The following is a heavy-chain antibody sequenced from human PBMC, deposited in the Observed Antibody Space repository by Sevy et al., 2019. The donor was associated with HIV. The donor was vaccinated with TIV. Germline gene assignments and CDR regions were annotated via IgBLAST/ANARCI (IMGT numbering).Heavy chain of an antibody. CDR2: ISGSGGST. CDR1: GFTFSSYA. J-gene: IGHJ1*01. D-gene: IGHD6-6*01. CDR3: AKGSIAARPGKKAHAEYFQH. V-gene: IGHV3-23*01. Sequence: GGSLRLSCAASGFTFSSYAMSWVRQAPGKGLEWVSAISGSGGSTYYADSVKGRFTISRDNSKNRLYLQMKSLRAEDTAVYYCAKGSIAARPGKKAHAEYFQHWGQGTLVTVSS.